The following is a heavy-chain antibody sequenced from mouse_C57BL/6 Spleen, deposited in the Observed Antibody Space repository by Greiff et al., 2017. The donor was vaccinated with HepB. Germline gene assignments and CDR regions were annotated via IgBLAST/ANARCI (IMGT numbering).Heavy chain of an antibody. J-gene: IGHJ1*03. CDR3: ASGGLRRHWYFDV. V-gene: IGHV5-17*01. Sequence: EVKLVESGGGLVKPGGSLKLSCAASGFTFSDYGMHWVRQAPEKGLEWVAYISSGSSTIYYADTVKGRFTISRDNAKNTLFLQMTGLRSEDTAMYYCASGGLRRHWYFDVWGTGTTVTVSS. CDR1: GFTFSDYG. CDR2: ISSGSSTI. D-gene: IGHD2-4*01.